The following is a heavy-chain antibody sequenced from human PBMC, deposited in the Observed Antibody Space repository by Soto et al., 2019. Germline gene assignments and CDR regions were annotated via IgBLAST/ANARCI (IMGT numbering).Heavy chain of an antibody. V-gene: IGHV3-30-3*01. J-gene: IGHJ6*02. CDR2: ISYDGSNK. CDR3: ARGIELDGFGSAAGMPNYDYYGMDV. D-gene: IGHD6-13*01. Sequence: PGGSLRLSCAASGFTFSTYAMHWVRQAPGKGQEWVAVISYDGSNKYYADSVKGRFTISRDNSKNTLYLQMNSLRAEDTAVYYCARGIELDGFGSAAGMPNYDYYGMDVWGQGTTVTVSS. CDR1: GFTFSTYA.